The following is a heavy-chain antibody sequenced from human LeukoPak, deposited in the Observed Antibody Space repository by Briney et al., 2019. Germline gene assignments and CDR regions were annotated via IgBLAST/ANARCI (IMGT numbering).Heavy chain of an antibody. CDR3: AKGEYCSSTSCYIFYYGMDV. V-gene: IGHV1-18*01. D-gene: IGHD2-2*02. J-gene: IGHJ6*02. CDR1: GYTFTSYG. Sequence: ASVKVSCKASGYTFTSYGISWVRQAPGQGLEWMGWISAYNGNTNYAQKLQGRVTMTTDTSTSTAYMELRSLRSEDTAVYYCAKGEYCSSTSCYIFYYGMDVWGQGTTVTVSS. CDR2: ISAYNGNT.